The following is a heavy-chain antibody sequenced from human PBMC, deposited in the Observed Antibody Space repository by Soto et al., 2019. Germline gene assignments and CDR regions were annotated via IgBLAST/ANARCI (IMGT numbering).Heavy chain of an antibody. V-gene: IGHV3-23*01. Sequence: EVQLLESGGGLVQPGGSLRLSCAASGFTFSSYAMSWVRQAPGKGLEWVSAISGSSGSTYYADSVKGRFTISRDNSKNTLYLHMNSLRAEDTAVSYCANSGQWLVRYFDYWGQGTLLTVSS. CDR1: GFTFSSYA. CDR2: ISGSSGST. D-gene: IGHD6-19*01. J-gene: IGHJ4*02. CDR3: ANSGQWLVRYFDY.